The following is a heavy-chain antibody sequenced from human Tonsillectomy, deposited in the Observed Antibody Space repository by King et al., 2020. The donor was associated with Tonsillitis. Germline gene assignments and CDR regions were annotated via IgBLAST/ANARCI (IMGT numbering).Heavy chain of an antibody. Sequence: VQLVESGAEVKKPGSSVKVSCKASGGTLSNYAITWVRQAPGQGLDWMGGIIPIFGTADYAQKFLGRVTITADKSTSTAYMELSSLRSYDTAVYYCARGKCSNGSCYDWFDPWGQGTLVTVSS. CDR3: ARGKCSNGSCYDWFDP. J-gene: IGHJ5*02. CDR2: IIPIFGTA. CDR1: GGTLSNYA. D-gene: IGHD2-15*01. V-gene: IGHV1-69*06.